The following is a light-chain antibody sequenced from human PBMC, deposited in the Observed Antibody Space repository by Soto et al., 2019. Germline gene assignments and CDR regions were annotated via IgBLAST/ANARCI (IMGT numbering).Light chain of an antibody. CDR1: QGVNTR. CDR3: HQRQSWPRT. J-gene: IGKJ1*01. V-gene: IGKV3-11*01. Sequence: ELILTESPATLSSLLDESVSLSCGASQGVNTRLAWYQHRPGQAPRLLIYLPSNRAAGIPARFSGSGSGTDFTLTISDVQPEDFAIYYCHQRQSWPRTFGQGTKVDI. CDR2: LPS.